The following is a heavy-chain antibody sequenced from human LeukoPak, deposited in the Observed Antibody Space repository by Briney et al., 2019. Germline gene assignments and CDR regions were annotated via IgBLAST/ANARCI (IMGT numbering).Heavy chain of an antibody. CDR2: ISGSGGST. D-gene: IGHD5-12*01. V-gene: IGHV3-23*01. J-gene: IGHJ4*02. CDR3: AKIWARGYFDY. CDR1: GFTFSSYA. Sequence: GASLRLSCAASGFTFSSYAMSWVRQAPGKGLEWVSSISGSGGSTYYADSVKGRFTISRDTSKSTLYLQMNSLRAEDTAVYYCAKIWARGYFDYWGQGTLVTVSS.